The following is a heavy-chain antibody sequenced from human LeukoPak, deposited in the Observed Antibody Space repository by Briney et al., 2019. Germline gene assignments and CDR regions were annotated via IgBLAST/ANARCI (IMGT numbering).Heavy chain of an antibody. CDR2: INHSGST. CDR1: GGSFSGYY. CDR3: ARPADYGDYSRFDY. V-gene: IGHV4-34*01. Sequence: PSETLSLTCAVYGGSFSGYYWSWIRQPPGKGLEWIGEINHSGSTNYNPSLKSRVTISVDTSKNQFSLKLSSVTAADTAVYYCARPADYGDYSRFDYWGQGTLVTVSS. D-gene: IGHD4-17*01. J-gene: IGHJ4*02.